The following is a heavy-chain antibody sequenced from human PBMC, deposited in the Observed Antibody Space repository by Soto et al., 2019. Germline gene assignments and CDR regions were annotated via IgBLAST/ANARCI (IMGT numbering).Heavy chain of an antibody. V-gene: IGHV5-51*01. Sequence: GESLKISCKGSGYSFSIYWIAWVRHMPGKGLEWMGIIYPGDSDTRYSPSFQGQVTISADKSIDTAYLQWSSLKASDTAMYYCARGEAAAATYGMDVWGQGTTVTVSS. D-gene: IGHD6-13*01. CDR1: GYSFSIYW. CDR2: IYPGDSDT. J-gene: IGHJ6*01. CDR3: ARGEAAAATYGMDV.